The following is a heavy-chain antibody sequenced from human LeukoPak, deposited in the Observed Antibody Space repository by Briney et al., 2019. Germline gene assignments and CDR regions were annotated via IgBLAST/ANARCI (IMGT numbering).Heavy chain of an antibody. CDR3: AATYCSSTSCPGYYYYYYMDV. CDR1: GYTFTSYD. Sequence: GASVKVSCKASGYTFTSYDINWVRQATGQGLEWMGWMNPNSGNTGYAQKFQGRVTMTRNTSISTAYMELSSLRSEDTAVYYCAATYCSSTSCPGYYYYYYMDVWGKGTTVTVSS. J-gene: IGHJ6*03. V-gene: IGHV1-8*01. D-gene: IGHD2-2*01. CDR2: MNPNSGNT.